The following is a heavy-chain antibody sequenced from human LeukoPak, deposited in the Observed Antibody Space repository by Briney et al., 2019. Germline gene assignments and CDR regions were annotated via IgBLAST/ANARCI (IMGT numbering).Heavy chain of an antibody. CDR1: GFTFSSYS. V-gene: IGHV3-21*01. D-gene: IGHD1-7*01. CDR3: ASLELRDY. CDR2: ISSSSSYI. J-gene: IGHJ4*02. Sequence: GGSLRLSCAASGFTFSSYSMNWVRQAPGKGLEWVSSISSSSSYIYHADSVKGRFTISRDNAKNSLYLQMNSLRAEDTAVYYCASLELRDYWGQGTLVTVSS.